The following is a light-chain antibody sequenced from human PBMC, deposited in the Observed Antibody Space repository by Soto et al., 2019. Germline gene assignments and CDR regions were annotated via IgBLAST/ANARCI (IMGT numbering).Light chain of an antibody. CDR2: GAS. Sequence: EIVLTQSPGTLSLSPGERATLSCRASQSVGSSYLAWYLQKPGQAPRLLIYGASDRATGIPDRFSGSGSGTDFTLIISRLEPEDFATYFCLQHNSYPYTIGQGTKLEIK. CDR3: LQHNSYPYT. J-gene: IGKJ2*01. CDR1: QSVGSSY. V-gene: IGKV3-20*01.